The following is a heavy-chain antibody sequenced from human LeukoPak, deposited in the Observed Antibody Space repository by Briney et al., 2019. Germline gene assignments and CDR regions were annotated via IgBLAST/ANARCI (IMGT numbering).Heavy chain of an antibody. CDR2: IGGSGGST. Sequence: GGSLRLSCAASGFTFSSYAMSWVRQAPGKGLEWVSAIGGSGGSTYYADSVKGRFTISRDNSKNTLYLQMSSLRAEDTAVYYCAKSRFLEWLRPRNWFDPWGQGTLVTVSS. V-gene: IGHV3-23*01. CDR3: AKSRFLEWLRPRNWFDP. CDR1: GFTFSSYA. D-gene: IGHD3-3*01. J-gene: IGHJ5*02.